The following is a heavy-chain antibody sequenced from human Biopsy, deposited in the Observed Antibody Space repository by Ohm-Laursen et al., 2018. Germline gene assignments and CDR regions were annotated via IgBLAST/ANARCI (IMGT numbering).Heavy chain of an antibody. V-gene: IGHV1-8*01. D-gene: IGHD1-7*01. Sequence: ASVKVSCNASGYTSTSYDITWVRQASGQGPEWIGWLNPVSGNSSFGQKFRGRVTVTSDTSISTAYMELSGLTSDDTATYYCGRAVRNQLLTDPWGQGTLVTVTS. CDR3: GRAVRNQLLTDP. J-gene: IGHJ5*02. CDR1: GYTSTSYD. CDR2: LNPVSGNS.